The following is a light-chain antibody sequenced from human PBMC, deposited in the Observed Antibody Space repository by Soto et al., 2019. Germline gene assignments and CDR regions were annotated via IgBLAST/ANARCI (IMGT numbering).Light chain of an antibody. V-gene: IGKV1-27*01. Sequence: DMQMTQSPSSLSASVGDRVTITCRASQGISNYLAWYQKKPGKVPKVLIYAASTLQSGVPSRFSGSGSGTDFTLTISSLQPEDAATYYGQKYNSVPRTFDQGTKVEIK. CDR3: QKYNSVPRT. J-gene: IGKJ1*01. CDR1: QGISNY. CDR2: AAS.